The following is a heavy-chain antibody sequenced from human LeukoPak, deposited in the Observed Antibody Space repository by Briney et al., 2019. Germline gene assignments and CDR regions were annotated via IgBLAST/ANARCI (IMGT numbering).Heavy chain of an antibody. CDR1: GFTFSSYW. J-gene: IGHJ6*03. D-gene: IGHD3-3*01. CDR3: ARDYDFWSGYYYYYYYYMDV. Sequence: GGSLRLSCAASGFTFSSYWVSWVRQAPGKGLEWVANIKQDGSEKYYVDSVKGRFTISRDNAKNSLYLQMNSLRAEDTAVYYCARDYDFWSGYYYYYYYYMDVWGKGTTATVSS. V-gene: IGHV3-7*01. CDR2: IKQDGSEK.